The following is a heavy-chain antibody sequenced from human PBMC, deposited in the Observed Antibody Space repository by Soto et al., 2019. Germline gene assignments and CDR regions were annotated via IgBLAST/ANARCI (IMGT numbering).Heavy chain of an antibody. CDR2: ISSSGSTL. V-gene: IGHV3-48*03. J-gene: IGHJ4*02. CDR3: ATYYYGSGSDY. CDR1: GFTFSSYE. Sequence: GGYLRLSCAASGFTFSSYEMNWVRQAPGKGLEWVSYISSSGSTLYYADSVKVRFTISRDNAKISLYLQMNSLRAEDTAVYYCATYYYGSGSDYWGQGTLVTVSS. D-gene: IGHD3-10*01.